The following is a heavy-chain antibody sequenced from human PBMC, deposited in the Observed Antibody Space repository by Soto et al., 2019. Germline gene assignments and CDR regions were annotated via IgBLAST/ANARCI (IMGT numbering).Heavy chain of an antibody. J-gene: IGHJ5*02. CDR3: ARGRTYYDFWSGEQYNWFDP. D-gene: IGHD3-3*01. Sequence: SETLSLTCAVYGGSFSGYYWSWIRQPPGKGLEWIGEINHSGSTNYNPSLKSRVTISVDTSKNQFSLKLSSVTAADTAVYYCARGRTYYDFWSGEQYNWFDPWGQGTLVTVSS. CDR1: GGSFSGYY. CDR2: INHSGST. V-gene: IGHV4-34*01.